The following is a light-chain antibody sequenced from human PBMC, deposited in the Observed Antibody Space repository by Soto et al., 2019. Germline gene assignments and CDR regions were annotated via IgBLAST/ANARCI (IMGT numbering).Light chain of an antibody. CDR1: QSVSSN. V-gene: IGKV3-15*01. J-gene: IGKJ1*01. Sequence: EIVMTQSPATLSVSPGERATLSCRASQSVSSNLAWYQQKPGQAPRLLIYGASTRATGIPARFSGSGSGTEFTLTISSPQSEDFAVIYCQQYNIWPRTFGQGTKVEIK. CDR3: QQYNIWPRT. CDR2: GAS.